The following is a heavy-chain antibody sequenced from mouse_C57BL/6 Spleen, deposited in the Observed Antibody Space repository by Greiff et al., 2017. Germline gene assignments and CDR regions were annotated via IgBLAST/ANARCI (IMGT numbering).Heavy chain of an antibody. J-gene: IGHJ1*03. CDR3: TRSGYYGSSSYFDV. CDR2: IDPETGGT. CDR1: GYTFTDYE. D-gene: IGHD1-1*01. V-gene: IGHV1-15*01. Sequence: QVQLKESGAELVRPGASVTLSCKASGYTFTDYEMHWVKQTPVHGLEWIGAIDPETGGTAYNQKFKGTAILTADKSSSTAYMELRSLTSEDSAVYYCTRSGYYGSSSYFDVWGTGTTVTVSS.